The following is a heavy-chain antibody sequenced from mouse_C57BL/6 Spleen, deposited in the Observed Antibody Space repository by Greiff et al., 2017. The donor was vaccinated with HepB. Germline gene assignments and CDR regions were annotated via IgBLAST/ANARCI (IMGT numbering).Heavy chain of an antibody. V-gene: IGHV1-4*01. CDR2: INPSSGYT. CDR3: ASYYYGSSYGYAMDY. Sequence: QVQLQQSGAELARPGASVKMSCKASGYTFTSYTMHWVKQRPGQGLEWIGYINPSSGYTKYNQKFKDKATLTADKSSSTAYMQLSSLTSEDSAVYYCASYYYGSSYGYAMDYWGQGTSVTVSS. CDR1: GYTFTSYT. D-gene: IGHD1-1*01. J-gene: IGHJ4*01.